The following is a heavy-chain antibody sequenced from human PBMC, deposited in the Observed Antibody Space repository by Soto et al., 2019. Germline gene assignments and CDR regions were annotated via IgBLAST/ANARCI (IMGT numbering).Heavy chain of an antibody. Sequence: EVQLVESGGGLVQPGGSLRLSCAASGFTFSSYSMNWVRQAPGKGLEWVSYISSSSSTIYYADSVKGRFTISRDNAKXSXXXXXXXXXXXXXXXXXCAXXXXXXNLDAFDIWGQGTMVTVSS. CDR3: AXXXXXXNLDAFDI. V-gene: IGHV3-48*01. J-gene: IGHJ3*02. CDR2: ISSSSSTI. CDR1: GFTFSSYS.